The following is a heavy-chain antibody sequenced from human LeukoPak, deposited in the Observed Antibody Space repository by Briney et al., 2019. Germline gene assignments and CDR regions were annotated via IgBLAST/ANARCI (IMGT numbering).Heavy chain of an antibody. CDR1: GFTFSSYG. CDR2: ISYDGSNK. CDR3: AREHSSGYCGY. V-gene: IGHV3-30*03. Sequence: GGSLRLSCAASGFTFSSYGMHWVRQAPGKGLEWVAVISYDGSNKYYADFVKGRFTISRDNSKNSLYLQMNSLRAEDTAVYYCAREHSSGYCGYWGQGTLSPSPQ. D-gene: IGHD3-22*01. J-gene: IGHJ4*02.